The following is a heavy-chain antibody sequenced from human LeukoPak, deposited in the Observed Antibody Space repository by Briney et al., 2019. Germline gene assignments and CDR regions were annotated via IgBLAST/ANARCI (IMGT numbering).Heavy chain of an antibody. Sequence: PSEALSLTCTVSGGSISSSSYYWGWIRQPPGRGPEWIGSIYYSGNTYYNSSLKSRVTISVDTSKNQFSLKLSSVTAADTAVYYCARDLRCGGWFDPWGQGTLVTVSS. D-gene: IGHD3-16*01. CDR2: IYYSGNT. J-gene: IGHJ5*02. V-gene: IGHV4-39*07. CDR3: ARDLRCGGWFDP. CDR1: GGSISSSSYY.